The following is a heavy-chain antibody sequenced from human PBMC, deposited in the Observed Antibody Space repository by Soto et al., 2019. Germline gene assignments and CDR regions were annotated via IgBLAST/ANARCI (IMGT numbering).Heavy chain of an antibody. CDR2: ISPLFSTT. CDR3: AASSSVAAAGYFKF. D-gene: IGHD6-13*01. J-gene: IGHJ4*02. V-gene: IGHV1-69*01. CDR1: GDLFNNYA. Sequence: QVQLVQSGAEGKEPGSSVKVSCKATGDLFNNYAFNWVRQAPGQGLEWMGRISPLFSTTYYAQKYQGGVTIGADELTTIVYLEVSNLESEDTAMYYCAASSSVAAAGYFKFWGQGTLVTVSP.